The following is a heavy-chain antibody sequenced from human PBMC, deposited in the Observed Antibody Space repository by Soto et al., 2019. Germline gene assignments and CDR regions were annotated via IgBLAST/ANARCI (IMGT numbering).Heavy chain of an antibody. D-gene: IGHD6-13*01. CDR1: GYTFTSYD. J-gene: IGHJ4*02. CDR3: ARGNVAAAGTGDN. CDR2: MNPNSGTT. V-gene: IGHV1-8*01. Sequence: QVQLVQSGAEVKKPGASVKVSCKASGYTFTSYDINWVRQATGQGLEWMGWMNPNSGTTGYAQKFQGRVTMPRNTSISTAYMELSRLRSEDTALYYCARGNVAAAGTGDNWGQGTLVTVSS.